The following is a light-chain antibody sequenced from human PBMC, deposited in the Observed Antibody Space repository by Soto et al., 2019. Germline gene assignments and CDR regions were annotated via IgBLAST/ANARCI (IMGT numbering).Light chain of an antibody. Sequence: QAVVTQPPSASGTPGQRVTISCSGSNSNIGSNTVNWYQQLPGTAPKLLIHSINQRPSGVPDRFSGSKSGTSASLAISGLQSEDEADYYCAAWDDNLDGWVFGGGTKLTVL. CDR2: SIN. CDR1: NSNIGSNT. V-gene: IGLV1-44*01. CDR3: AAWDDNLDGWV. J-gene: IGLJ3*02.